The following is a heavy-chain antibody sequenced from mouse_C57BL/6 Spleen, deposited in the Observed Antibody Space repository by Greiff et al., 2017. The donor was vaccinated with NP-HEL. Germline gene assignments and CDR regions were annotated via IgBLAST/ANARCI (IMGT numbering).Heavy chain of an antibody. J-gene: IGHJ2*01. Sequence: EVNVVESGGGLVKPGGSLKLSCAASGFTFSDYGMHWVRQAPEKGLEWVAYISSGSSTIYYADTVKGRFTISRDNAKNTLFLQMTSLRSEDTAMYYCARDGYYPVYFDYWGQGTTLTVSS. D-gene: IGHD2-3*01. V-gene: IGHV5-17*01. CDR1: GFTFSDYG. CDR2: ISSGSSTI. CDR3: ARDGYYPVYFDY.